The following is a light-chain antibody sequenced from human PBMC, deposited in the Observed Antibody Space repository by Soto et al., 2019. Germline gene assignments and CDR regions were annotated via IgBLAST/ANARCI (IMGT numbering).Light chain of an antibody. CDR1: QDIATY. CDR3: QQYDNLPLT. V-gene: IGKV1-33*01. J-gene: IGKJ4*01. Sequence: DIQMTQSPSSLSASVGNRVTITCLASQDIATYLNWYQQKPGKAPKLLIYDASNLETGVPSRFSGSGSGTDFTFTISSLQPEDIATYYCQQYDNLPLTFGGGTKVDI. CDR2: DAS.